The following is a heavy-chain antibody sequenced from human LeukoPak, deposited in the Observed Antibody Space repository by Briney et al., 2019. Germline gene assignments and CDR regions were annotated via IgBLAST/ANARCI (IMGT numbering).Heavy chain of an antibody. Sequence: ASVKVSCKASGYTFTGYYMHWVRQAPGQGLEWMGWIDPNSGDTHYAQKFQGRVTMTRDTSISTPYMELSRLRSDDTAMYYCAKRTTSFHSPAYWYFDLWGRGTLVTVSS. J-gene: IGHJ2*01. D-gene: IGHD1-7*01. V-gene: IGHV1-2*02. CDR3: AKRTTSFHSPAYWYFDL. CDR1: GYTFTGYY. CDR2: IDPNSGDT.